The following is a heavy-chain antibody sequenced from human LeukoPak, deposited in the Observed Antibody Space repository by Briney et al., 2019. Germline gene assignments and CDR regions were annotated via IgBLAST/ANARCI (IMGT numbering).Heavy chain of an antibody. V-gene: IGHV3-23*01. CDR3: AKVPRRRITMVRGVLDAFDI. CDR2: ISGSGGST. J-gene: IGHJ3*02. CDR1: GFTFSSYS. Sequence: GGSLRLSCAASGFTFSSYSMNWVRQAPGKGLEWVSAISGSGGSTYYADSVKGRFTISRDNSKNTLYLQMNSLRAEDTAVYYCAKVPRRRITMVRGVLDAFDIWGQGTMVTVSS. D-gene: IGHD3-10*01.